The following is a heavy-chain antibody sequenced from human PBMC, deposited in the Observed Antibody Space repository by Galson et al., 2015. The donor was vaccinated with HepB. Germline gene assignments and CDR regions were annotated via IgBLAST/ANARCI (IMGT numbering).Heavy chain of an antibody. CDR3: TTEVGGEWLVPDY. V-gene: IGHV3-15*01. Sequence: SLRLSCAASGFTFSNAWMSWVRQAPGKGLEWVGRIKSKTDGGTTDYAAPVKGRFTISRDDSKNTLYLQMNSLKTEDTAVYYCTTEVGGEWLVPDYWGQGTLVTVSS. D-gene: IGHD6-19*01. CDR2: IKSKTDGGTT. CDR1: GFTFSNAW. J-gene: IGHJ4*02.